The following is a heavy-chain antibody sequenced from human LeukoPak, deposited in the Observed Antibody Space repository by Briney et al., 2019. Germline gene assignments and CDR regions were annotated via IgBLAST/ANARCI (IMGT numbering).Heavy chain of an antibody. V-gene: IGHV3-49*03. D-gene: IGHD5-18*01. CDR3: ARDGTAMVTGLGLDY. CDR2: IRSKAYGGTT. J-gene: IGHJ4*02. Sequence: GGSLRLSCTASGFTFGDYAMSWFRQAPGKGLEWVGFIRSKAYGGTTEYAASVKGRFTISRDNSKNTLYLQMNSLRAEDTAVYYCARDGTAMVTGLGLDYWGQGTLVTVSS. CDR1: GFTFGDYA.